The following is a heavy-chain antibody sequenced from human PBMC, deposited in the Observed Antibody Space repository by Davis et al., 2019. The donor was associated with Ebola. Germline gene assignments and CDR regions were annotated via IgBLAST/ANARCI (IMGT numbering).Heavy chain of an antibody. CDR2: IKSNTDGGTT. CDR3: TTVKQQLILSSTW. Sequence: GGSLRLSCVASGLTVSRAWMRWVRQVPGKGLEWAGRIKSNTDGGTTDYAVAVKGRFTISRDDSQNTLYLQMNSLKTEDTAVYYCTTVKQQLILSSTWWGQGTLVTVSS. V-gene: IGHV3-15*01. CDR1: GLTVSRAW. J-gene: IGHJ4*02. D-gene: IGHD6-13*01.